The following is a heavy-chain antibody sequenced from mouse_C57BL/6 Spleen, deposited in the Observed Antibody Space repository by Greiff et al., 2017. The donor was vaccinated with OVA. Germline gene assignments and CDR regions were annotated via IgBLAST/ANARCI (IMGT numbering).Heavy chain of an antibody. Sequence: EVQLQQSGPELVKPGASVKIPCKASGYTFTDYNMDWVKQSHGKSLEWIGDINPNNGGTIYNQKFKGKATLTVDKSSSTAYMELRSLTSEDTAVYYCARKDYYRGYFDVWGTGTTVTVSS. CDR2: INPNNGGT. J-gene: IGHJ1*03. CDR1: GYTFTDYN. V-gene: IGHV1-18*01. CDR3: ARKDYYRGYFDV. D-gene: IGHD2-14*01.